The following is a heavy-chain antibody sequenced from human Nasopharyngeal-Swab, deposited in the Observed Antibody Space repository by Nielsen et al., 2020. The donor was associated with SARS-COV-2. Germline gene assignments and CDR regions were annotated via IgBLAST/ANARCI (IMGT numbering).Heavy chain of an antibody. Sequence: SETLSLTCTVTGGSIRSTAFYWAWIRQPPGRGLEWFGSIYYRGRTYYSPSHKSRATVSVDTSNNYVSLSLTSVPAADTAVYFCARTRRVLLWFGELLSGMEDDFDIWGQGTMVTVSS. J-gene: IGHJ3*02. CDR3: ARTRRVLLWFGELLSGMEDDFDI. V-gene: IGHV4-39*02. CDR1: GGSIRSTAFY. CDR2: IYYRGRT. D-gene: IGHD3-10*01.